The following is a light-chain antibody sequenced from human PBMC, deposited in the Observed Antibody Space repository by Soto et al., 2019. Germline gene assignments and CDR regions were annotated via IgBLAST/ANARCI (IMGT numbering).Light chain of an antibody. CDR2: DAS. V-gene: IGKV1-5*01. J-gene: IGKJ1*01. Sequence: DIQMTQSPSTLSASVGDRVTITCRASQSLTTSLAWYQQKPGKVPNLLIYDASILESGVPSRFSGSGSGTEFTLTISSLQPDDFATYYCQQYKSYSWTFGQGTKVEFK. CDR1: QSLTTS. CDR3: QQYKSYSWT.